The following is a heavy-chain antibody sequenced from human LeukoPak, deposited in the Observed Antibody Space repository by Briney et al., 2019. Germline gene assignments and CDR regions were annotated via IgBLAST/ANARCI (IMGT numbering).Heavy chain of an antibody. J-gene: IGHJ5*02. D-gene: IGHD1-7*01. Sequence: SETLSLTCTVSGGSISSYYWSWIRQPPGKGLEWIGYIYYSGSTNYNPSLKSRVTISVDTSKNKFSRKLRSVTAADTAVYYGGSGPPANCNYAVGPRDNWFDPWGQGTLVTVSS. CDR2: IYYSGST. CDR3: GSGPPANCNYAVGPRDNWFDP. V-gene: IGHV4-59*01. CDR1: GGSISSYY.